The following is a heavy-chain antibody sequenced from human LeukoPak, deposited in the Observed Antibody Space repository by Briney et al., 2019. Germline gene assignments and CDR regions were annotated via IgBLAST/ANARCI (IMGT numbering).Heavy chain of an antibody. CDR1: GYRFITFG. CDR3: ARGSWWVAAAGVFDY. CDR2: INTNTGNP. V-gene: IGHV7-4-1*02. Sequence: ASVKVSCKTSGYRFITFGINWVRQAPGQGLEWMGWINTNTGNPTYAQGFTGRFVFSLDTSVSTAYLQISSLKAEDTAVYYCARGSWWVAAAGVFDYWGQGTLVTVSS. D-gene: IGHD6-13*01. J-gene: IGHJ4*02.